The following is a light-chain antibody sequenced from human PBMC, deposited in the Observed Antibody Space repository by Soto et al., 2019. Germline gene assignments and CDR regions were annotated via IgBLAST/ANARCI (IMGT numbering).Light chain of an antibody. V-gene: IGLV3-21*04. Sequence: SYELTQPPSVSVAPEKTATITCGGKNIGNKRVHWYRQKPGQAPVLLISYDSDRPSEIPQRFSGSNSENTATLTISRVKAGDKTDYYCQVWDIMTDNYIFGSGTKVTVL. CDR3: QVWDIMTDNYI. J-gene: IGLJ1*01. CDR1: NIGNKR. CDR2: YDS.